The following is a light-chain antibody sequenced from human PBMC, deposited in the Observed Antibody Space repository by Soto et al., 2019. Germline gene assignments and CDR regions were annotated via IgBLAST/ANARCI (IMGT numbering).Light chain of an antibody. CDR3: SSFASSYTVL. V-gene: IGLV2-14*03. Sequence: QSALTQPASVSGCPGQSITISCTGTSSDVSAYNYVSWYQQHPGKAPKLLIYDVNNRPSGISTRFSGSKSGNTASLTISGLQAEDEADYHCSSFASSYTVLFGGGTKLTVL. CDR1: SSDVSAYNY. CDR2: DVN. J-gene: IGLJ2*01.